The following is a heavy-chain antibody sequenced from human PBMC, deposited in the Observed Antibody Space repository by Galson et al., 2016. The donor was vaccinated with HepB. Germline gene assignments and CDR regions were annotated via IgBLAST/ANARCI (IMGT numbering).Heavy chain of an antibody. J-gene: IGHJ4*02. V-gene: IGHV3-23*01. D-gene: IGHD3-16*01. CDR2: ITGSGAIT. CDR1: GFSFSTSG. CDR3: GKHGGFDY. Sequence: SLRLSCAASGFSFSTSGMSWVRQTPGRGLEWVSGITGSGAITHYADSVKGRFIMSRDNSKNTVYLDMNNRRAGDTAIYYCGKHGGFDYWGQGALVTVSS.